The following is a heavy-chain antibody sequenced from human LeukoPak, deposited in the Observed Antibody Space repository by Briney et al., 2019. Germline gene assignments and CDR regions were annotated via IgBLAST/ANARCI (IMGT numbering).Heavy chain of an antibody. CDR3: AKKNGAPDTRNGMDV. Sequence: GASVKVSCKVSGYTLTELSMHWVRQAPGKGLEWMGGFDPEDGETIYAQKFQGRVTMTEDTSTDTAYMELSSLRSEDTAVYYCAKKNGAPDTRNGMDVWGQGTTVTVSS. CDR2: FDPEDGET. J-gene: IGHJ6*02. D-gene: IGHD2-8*01. CDR1: GYTLTELS. V-gene: IGHV1-24*01.